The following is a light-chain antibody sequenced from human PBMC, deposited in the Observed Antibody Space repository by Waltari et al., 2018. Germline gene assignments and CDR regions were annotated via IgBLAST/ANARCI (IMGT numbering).Light chain of an antibody. V-gene: IGLV4-69*01. Sequence: QLVLTQSPSASASLGASVKLTCTLSSGHSNYVIAWHQQLPEKGPRYLMKLNPDGSHSKGDGIPDRVSGSSSGAECYLTISSLQSEEEADYYCQTWDTGIQVFGGGTKLTVL. CDR2: LNPDGSH. CDR1: SGHSNYV. J-gene: IGLJ2*01. CDR3: QTWDTGIQV.